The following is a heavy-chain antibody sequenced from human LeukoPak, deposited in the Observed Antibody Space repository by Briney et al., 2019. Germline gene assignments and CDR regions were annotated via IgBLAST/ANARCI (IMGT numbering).Heavy chain of an antibody. J-gene: IGHJ6*02. CDR3: ATGSDYGGNSAYYYGMDV. V-gene: IGHV1-24*01. Sequence: ASVKVSCKASGGTFSSYAISWVRQAPGKGLGWMGGFDPEDGETIYAQKFQGRVTMTEDTSTDTAYMELSSLRSEDTAVYYCATGSDYGGNSAYYYGMDVWGQGTTVTVSS. CDR2: FDPEDGET. CDR1: GGTFSSYA. D-gene: IGHD4-23*01.